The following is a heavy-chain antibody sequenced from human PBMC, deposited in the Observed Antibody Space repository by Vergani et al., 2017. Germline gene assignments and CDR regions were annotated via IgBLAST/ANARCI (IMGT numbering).Heavy chain of an antibody. J-gene: IGHJ6*03. V-gene: IGHV4-4*07. CDR2: IYTSGST. D-gene: IGHD4-11*01. Sequence: QVQLQESGPGMVKPSETLSLPCTVPGGSISSYYWSWIRQPAGKGLEWIGRIYTSGSTNYNPSLKSRVTMSVDTSKNQFSLKLSSVTAADTAVYYCARDRRDYRNYYYYYYMDVWGKGTTVTVSS. CDR1: GGSISSYY. CDR3: ARDRRDYRNYYYYYYMDV.